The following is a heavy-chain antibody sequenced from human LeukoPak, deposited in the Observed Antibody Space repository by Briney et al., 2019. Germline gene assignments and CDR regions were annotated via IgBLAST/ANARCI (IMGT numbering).Heavy chain of an antibody. D-gene: IGHD3-22*01. Sequence: PSETLSLTCTVSGGSISRSSYYWGWIRQPPGKGLEWIGSIYYRGNTYYNASLKSRVTISVDTSKNQFSLKLSSVTAADTAVYYCARHTSWLLHTFDDWDQGTLVTVTS. J-gene: IGHJ4*02. V-gene: IGHV4-39*01. CDR2: IYYRGNT. CDR1: GGSISRSSYY. CDR3: ARHTSWLLHTFDD.